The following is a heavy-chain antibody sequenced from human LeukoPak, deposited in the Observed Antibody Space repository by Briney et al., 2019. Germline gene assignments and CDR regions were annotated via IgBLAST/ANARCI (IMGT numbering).Heavy chain of an antibody. CDR1: GFTFSTYS. CDR2: ISSRSCTK. D-gene: IGHD4-17*01. J-gene: IGHJ4*02. Sequence: GGSQRLSCAASGFTFSTYSMIWVRQAPGKGLEWISYISSRSCTKYYADSVKGRFTISRNNAKNLLCLHMNSLRDEDTAVYYCARDVGQTVQATPVDFWGQGTLVIVSS. CDR3: ARDVGQTVQATPVDF. V-gene: IGHV3-48*02.